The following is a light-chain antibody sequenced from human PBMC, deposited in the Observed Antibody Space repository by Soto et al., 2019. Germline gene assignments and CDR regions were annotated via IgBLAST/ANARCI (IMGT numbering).Light chain of an antibody. J-gene: IGKJ4*01. Sequence: EIVMTQSPATLSVSPGEGATLSCKASQNVYNNLAWYQQRPGQPPRLLIYDASTRATGISARFSGSGYGTEFTLTISSLQSEDFAVYFCQQRRNWPLTFGGGTKVDI. CDR2: DAS. CDR3: QQRRNWPLT. CDR1: QNVYNN. V-gene: IGKV3-15*01.